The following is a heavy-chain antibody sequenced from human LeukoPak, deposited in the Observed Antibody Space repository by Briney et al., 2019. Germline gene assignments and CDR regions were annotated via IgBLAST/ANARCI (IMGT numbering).Heavy chain of an antibody. V-gene: IGHV4-34*01. CDR2: INHSGST. CDR3: ARSVLRWYFDY. D-gene: IGHD4-23*01. CDR1: GGSFSGYY. Sequence: SETLSLTCAVYGGSFSGYYWSWIRQPPGKGLEWIGEINHSGSTNYNPSLKSRVTISVDTSKNQFSLKLSSVTAADTAVYYCARSVLRWYFDYLGQGTLVTVSS. J-gene: IGHJ4*02.